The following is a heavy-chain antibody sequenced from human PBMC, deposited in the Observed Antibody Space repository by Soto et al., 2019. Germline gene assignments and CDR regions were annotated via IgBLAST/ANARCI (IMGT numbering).Heavy chain of an antibody. CDR3: AKPIVAAGYYGMDV. CDR2: ISFDGIKK. Sequence: GGSLRLSCAASGFTFRCYDMHWVRQAPGKGLEGMGVISFDGIKKYYADSVKGRFTISRDSSKNKLYLQMYSLRPEDTAVYYCAKPIVAAGYYGMDVWGHGTTVTVSS. D-gene: IGHD6-13*01. J-gene: IGHJ6*02. V-gene: IGHV3-30*18. CDR1: GFTFRCYD.